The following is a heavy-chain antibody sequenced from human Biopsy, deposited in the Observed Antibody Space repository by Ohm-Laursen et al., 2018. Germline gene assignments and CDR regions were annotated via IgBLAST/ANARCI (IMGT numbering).Heavy chain of an antibody. CDR1: GESFNGYY. D-gene: IGHD3-22*01. CDR3: VRGVDYYDPYHYYALDV. CDR2: INHSGRT. V-gene: IGHV4-34*01. Sequence: VTLSLTCTVYGESFNGYYWSWIRQTPGKGLEWIGEINHSGRTNYNPSLKSRVTISVDTSKNQFSLKVRSVTAADTAVYYCVRGVDYYDPYHYYALDVWGQGTTVTVSS. J-gene: IGHJ6*02.